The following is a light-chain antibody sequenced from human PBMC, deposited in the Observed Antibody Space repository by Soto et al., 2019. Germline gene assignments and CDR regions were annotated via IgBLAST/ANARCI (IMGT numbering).Light chain of an antibody. V-gene: IGKV4-1*01. Sequence: DIVLTQSPDSLAASLGERATINCKSSQSVLYSSNNKNYLAWYQQKPGQPPKLLIYWASTRESGVPDRFSGSGSGTDFTLTISSLQAEDVALYYCQQYYSTPGTFGQGTKLEIK. CDR1: QSVLYSSNNKNY. J-gene: IGKJ2*02. CDR2: WAS. CDR3: QQYYSTPGT.